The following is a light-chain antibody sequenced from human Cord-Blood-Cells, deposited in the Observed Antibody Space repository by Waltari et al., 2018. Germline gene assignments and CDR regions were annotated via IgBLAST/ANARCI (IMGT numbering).Light chain of an antibody. CDR3: QSYDSSLSGWV. CDR1: SPNIGAGYD. Sequence: QSVLTQPPSVSGAPGQRVTISCTGSSPNIGAGYDVHWYQQLPGTAPKRLIYGNSNRPSGVPDRFSGSKSGTSASLATTGLQAEDEADYYCQSYDSSLSGWVFGGGTKLTVL. J-gene: IGLJ3*02. CDR2: GNS. V-gene: IGLV1-40*01.